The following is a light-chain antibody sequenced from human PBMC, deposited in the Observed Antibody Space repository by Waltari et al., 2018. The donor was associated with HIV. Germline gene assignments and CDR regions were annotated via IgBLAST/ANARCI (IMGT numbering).Light chain of an antibody. CDR3: QSGGSSGSWV. V-gene: IGLV3-25*03. J-gene: IGLJ3*02. CDR1: ALAHHY. Sequence: SNELSQPPSVPVSPGQTARITCSGDALAHHYTYWFQEKPGQAPVLVIYKDTERPSGIPERFSGSRSGTTVKLTISGVQAEDEADYYCQSGGSSGSWVFGGGTKLTVL. CDR2: KDT.